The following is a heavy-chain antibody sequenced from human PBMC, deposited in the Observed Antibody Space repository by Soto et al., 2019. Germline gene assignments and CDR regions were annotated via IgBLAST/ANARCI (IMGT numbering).Heavy chain of an antibody. CDR2: IYSSGSA. CDR1: GDSINNYY. J-gene: IGHJ4*02. V-gene: IGHV4-4*07. D-gene: IGHD1-1*01. CDR3: ARGGTRSADLPTY. Sequence: VRLQESGPGLVEPSETLSLTCSVSGDSINNYYLSWIRQPAGKGLEWIGRIYSSGSANYNPSLTTRGTMSVDTSKNQVFLRVPSVTAADTAVYFCARGGTRSADLPTYWGQGIQVIVSS.